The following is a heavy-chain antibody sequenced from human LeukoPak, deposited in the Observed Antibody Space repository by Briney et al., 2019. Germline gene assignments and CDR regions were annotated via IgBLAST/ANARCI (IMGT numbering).Heavy chain of an antibody. Sequence: QSGGSLRLSCSASGFTFSSYAMHWVRQAPGKGLEYVSAISSNGGSTYYADSVKGRFTISRDNSKNTLYLQMSSLRAEDTAVYYCAKAGRGSGYYLSNFDYWGQGTLVTVSS. D-gene: IGHD3-22*01. CDR2: ISSNGGST. J-gene: IGHJ4*02. CDR3: AKAGRGSGYYLSNFDY. V-gene: IGHV3-64D*06. CDR1: GFTFSSYA.